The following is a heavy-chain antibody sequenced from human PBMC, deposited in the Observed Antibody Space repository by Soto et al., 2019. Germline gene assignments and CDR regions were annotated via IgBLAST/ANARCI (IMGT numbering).Heavy chain of an antibody. CDR3: ATLYCSGGSCYSAFFDY. Sequence: GASVKVSCKASGYTFTSYGISWVRQAPGQGLEWMGWIGAYNGNTNYAQKLQGRVTMTTDTSTSTAYMELRSLRSDDTAVYYCATLYCSGGSCYSAFFDYWGQGTLVTVSS. D-gene: IGHD2-15*01. J-gene: IGHJ4*02. CDR1: GYTFTSYG. V-gene: IGHV1-18*01. CDR2: IGAYNGNT.